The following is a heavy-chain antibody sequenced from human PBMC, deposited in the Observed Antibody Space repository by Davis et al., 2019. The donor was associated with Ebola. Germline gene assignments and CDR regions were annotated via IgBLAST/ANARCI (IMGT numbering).Heavy chain of an antibody. CDR3: ARDNFPEDGMDV. CDR1: AFPFRSYK. J-gene: IGHJ6*02. CDR2: SYSAGDT. Sequence: GESLKIPCVGSAFPFRSYKFVRVRQAPWKGLEWASDSYSAGDTYYADAVKGRFTISRDSSKNTVSLLLRSLTPEDSAVYYCARDNFPEDGMDVWGQGTTVTVSS. V-gene: IGHV3-53*01. D-gene: IGHD5-24*01.